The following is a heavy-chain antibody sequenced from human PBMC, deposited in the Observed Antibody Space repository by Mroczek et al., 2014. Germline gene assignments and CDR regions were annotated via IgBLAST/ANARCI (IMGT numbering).Heavy chain of an antibody. CDR3: ARVLVPAASYYYYYYYMDV. D-gene: IGHD2-2*01. V-gene: IGHV4-59*01. CDR2: IYYSGST. J-gene: IGHJ6*03. Sequence: QVQLQQWGPGLVKPSETLSLTCTVSGGSISSYYWSWIRQPPGKGLEWIGYIYYSGSTNYNPSLKSRVTISVDTSKNQFSLKLSSVTAADTAVYYCARVLVPAASYYYYYYYMDVVGQRTTVTVSS. CDR1: GGSISSYY.